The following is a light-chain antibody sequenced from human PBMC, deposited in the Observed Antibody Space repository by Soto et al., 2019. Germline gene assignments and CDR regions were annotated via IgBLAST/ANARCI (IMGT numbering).Light chain of an antibody. Sequence: EIVMTQSPATLSVSPGERATLSCRASQSVSSNLAWYQQKPGQAPTLLIYGASTRATGIPARFSGSGSGTEFTLTISSLQSEDFALYYCQQYNDWPPMYTFGQGTELEIK. CDR3: QQYNDWPPMYT. CDR1: QSVSSN. V-gene: IGKV3-15*01. CDR2: GAS. J-gene: IGKJ2*01.